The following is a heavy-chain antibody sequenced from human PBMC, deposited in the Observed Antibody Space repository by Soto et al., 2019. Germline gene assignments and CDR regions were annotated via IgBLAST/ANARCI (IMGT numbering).Heavy chain of an antibody. CDR1: GGTFSSYA. D-gene: IGHD1-26*01. V-gene: IGHV1-69*13. CDR2: IIPIFGTA. J-gene: IGHJ5*02. Sequence: GASVKVSCKASGGTFSSYAISWVRQAPGQGLEWMGGIIPIFGTANYAQKFQGRVTITADESTSTAYMELSSLRSEDTAVYYCARDNSGSYHAPPWFDPWGQGTLVTAPQ. CDR3: ARDNSGSYHAPPWFDP.